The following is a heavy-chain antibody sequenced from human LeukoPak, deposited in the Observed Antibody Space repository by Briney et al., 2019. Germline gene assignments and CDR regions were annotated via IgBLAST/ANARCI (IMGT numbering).Heavy chain of an antibody. D-gene: IGHD2-2*02. CDR3: ARDLGYCTSTSCYSLYGMDV. V-gene: IGHV3-48*03. Sequence: GESLRLSCAASGFTFSSYEMNWVRQAPGKGLEWVSYISSSGSTIYYADSVKGRFTISRDNAKNSLYLQMSSLRAEDTAVYYCARDLGYCTSTSCYSLYGMDVWGKGTTVTVSS. CDR1: GFTFSSYE. CDR2: ISSSGSTI. J-gene: IGHJ6*04.